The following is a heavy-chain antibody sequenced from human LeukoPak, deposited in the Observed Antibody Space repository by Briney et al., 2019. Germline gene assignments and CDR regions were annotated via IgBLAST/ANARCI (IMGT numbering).Heavy chain of an antibody. Sequence: GGSLRLSCAASGFSVGNYAMTWVRQAPGKGLEWVSIVLSNDAYIYYANSVKGRFTISRDNSKNTLYLQMNSLRAEDTAVYYCAKCFVPLGELFYYFDYWGQGTLVTVSS. J-gene: IGHJ4*02. CDR2: VLSNDAYI. CDR3: AKCFVPLGELFYYFDY. CDR1: GFSVGNYA. D-gene: IGHD3-16*01. V-gene: IGHV3-23*01.